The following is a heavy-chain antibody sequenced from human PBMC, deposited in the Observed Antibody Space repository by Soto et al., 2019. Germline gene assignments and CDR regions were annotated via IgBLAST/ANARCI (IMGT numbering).Heavy chain of an antibody. V-gene: IGHV3-48*01. D-gene: IGHD3-3*01. CDR3: ARDLGGFLEWLLPYGMDV. Sequence: HPGGSLRLSCAASGFTFSSYSMNWVRQAPGKGLEGVSYISSSSSTIYYADSVKGRFTISRDNAKNSLYLQMNSLRAEDTAVYYCARDLGGFLEWLLPYGMDVWGQGTTVTVSS. CDR1: GFTFSSYS. J-gene: IGHJ6*02. CDR2: ISSSSSTI.